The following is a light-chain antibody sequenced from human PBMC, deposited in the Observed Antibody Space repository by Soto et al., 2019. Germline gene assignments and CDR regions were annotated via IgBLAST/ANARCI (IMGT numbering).Light chain of an antibody. CDR1: KSVSSN. J-gene: IGKJ4*01. CDR2: DAS. CDR3: QQRTDWPLT. V-gene: IGKV3-15*01. Sequence: EILMSQSPATLSVSPGERATLSCRAGKSVSSNLAWYQQKPGQAPRLLIYDASTRATGIPDRFSASGSGTEFTLTISSLQSEDFAVYYCQQRTDWPLTLGGGTKVDFK.